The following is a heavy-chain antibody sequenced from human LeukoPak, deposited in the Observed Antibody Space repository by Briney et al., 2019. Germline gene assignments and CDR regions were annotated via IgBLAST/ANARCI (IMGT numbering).Heavy chain of an antibody. CDR2: IKQDGSEK. J-gene: IGHJ4*02. D-gene: IGHD1-7*01. CDR1: GFTFSSYS. CDR3: ARDRSTGTNRDY. Sequence: GGSLRLSCAASGFTFSSYSMNWVRQAPGKGLEWVANIKQDGSEKYYVDSVKGRFTISRDNAKNSLYLQMNSLRAEDTAVYYCARDRSTGTNRDYWGQGTLVTVSS. V-gene: IGHV3-7*01.